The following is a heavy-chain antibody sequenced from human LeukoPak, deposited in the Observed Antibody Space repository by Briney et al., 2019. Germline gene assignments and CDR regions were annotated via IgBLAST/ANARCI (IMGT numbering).Heavy chain of an antibody. CDR1: GYTFISYH. Sequence: ASVKVSCKASGYTFISYHMHWVRQAPGQGLEWMGIINPSGGSTTYAQKFQGRVTMTRDTSTSTVYMELSSLRSDDTAVYYCARVASAVYSDYWGQGTLVTVSS. V-gene: IGHV1-46*01. J-gene: IGHJ4*02. CDR2: INPSGGST. CDR3: ARVASAVYSDY.